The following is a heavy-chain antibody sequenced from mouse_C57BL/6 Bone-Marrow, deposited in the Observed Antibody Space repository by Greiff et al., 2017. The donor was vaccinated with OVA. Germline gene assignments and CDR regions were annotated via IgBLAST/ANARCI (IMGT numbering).Heavy chain of an antibody. CDR2: ISNGGGST. J-gene: IGHJ3*01. Sequence: EVQLVESGGGLVQPGGSLKLSCAASGFTFSDYYMYWVRQTPEKRLEWVAYISNGGGSTYYPDTVKGRFTISRDNAKHTLYLQKSRLKTEDTAMYYCARPDYGSSPAWFAYWGQGTLVTVSA. CDR3: ARPDYGSSPAWFAY. CDR1: GFTFSDYY. V-gene: IGHV5-12*01. D-gene: IGHD1-1*01.